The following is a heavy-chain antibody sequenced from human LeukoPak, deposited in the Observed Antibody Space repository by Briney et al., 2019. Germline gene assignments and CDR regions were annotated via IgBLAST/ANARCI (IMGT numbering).Heavy chain of an antibody. J-gene: IGHJ5*02. D-gene: IGHD4-17*01. Sequence: PSETLSLTCTVSGGSITNFYWSWIRQSPGKGLEWIGYMGLSGSSTNYNPSLRSRVTISVDRSKNQLSLKVSSVTAADTAVYYCASTNDFGDYMGAWGQGILVTVSS. CDR1: GGSITNFY. V-gene: IGHV4-4*09. CDR2: MGLSGSST. CDR3: ASTNDFGDYMGA.